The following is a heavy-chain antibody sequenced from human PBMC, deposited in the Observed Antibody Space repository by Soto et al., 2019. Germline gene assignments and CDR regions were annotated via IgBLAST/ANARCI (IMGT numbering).Heavy chain of an antibody. V-gene: IGHV4-59*01. J-gene: IGHJ4*02. Sequence: QVQLQESGPGLVKPSETLSLTCTVSGGSISSYYWSWLRQPPGKGLEWIVYIYYSGSTNYNPSLKRRVTISVDTSKNQFSLQLSSVTAADTAVYYCARRYGGKFDCWGQGSLVTVSS. CDR2: IYYSGST. CDR3: ARRYGGKFDC. D-gene: IGHD1-26*01. CDR1: GGSISSYY.